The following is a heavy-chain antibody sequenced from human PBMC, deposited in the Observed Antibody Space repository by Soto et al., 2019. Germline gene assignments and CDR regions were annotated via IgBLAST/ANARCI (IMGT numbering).Heavy chain of an antibody. V-gene: IGHV5-51*01. CDR1: GYNFAASW. D-gene: IGHD2-15*01. Sequence: EVRLVQSGAEVKKPGESLKISCEGSGYNFAASWIAWLRQMPGKGPVWMGIIYPANSDTRYNPSFRGQVTISADKSINTAFLQWDSLRASDSAMYYCATSAGYSSSWSFDSWGQGTLVTVSS. CDR3: ATSAGYSSSWSFDS. J-gene: IGHJ4*02. CDR2: IYPANSDT.